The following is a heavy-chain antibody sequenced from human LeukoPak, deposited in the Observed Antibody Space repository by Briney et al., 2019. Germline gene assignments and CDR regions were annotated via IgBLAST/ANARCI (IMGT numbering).Heavy chain of an antibody. CDR3: ARDPGIMVRGSRRGYDDYYYYMDV. CDR1: GGSISSGSYY. J-gene: IGHJ6*03. CDR2: IYSSGST. D-gene: IGHD3-10*01. Sequence: SETLSLTCTVSGGSISSGSYYWSWIRQPAGKGLEWIGRIYSSGSTNYNPSLKSRVTISVDTPKNQFSLKLSSVTAADTAVYYCARDPGIMVRGSRRGYDDYYYYMDVWGKGTTVTISS. V-gene: IGHV4-61*02.